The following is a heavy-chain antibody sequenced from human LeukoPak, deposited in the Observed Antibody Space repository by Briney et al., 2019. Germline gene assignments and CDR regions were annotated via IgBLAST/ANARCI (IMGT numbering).Heavy chain of an antibody. CDR3: AKVATYYYRGMDV. V-gene: IGHV3-23*01. J-gene: IGHJ6*02. CDR2: ISATGGST. Sequence: PGGSLRLSCAASGFTFSSYAMSWVRQAPGKGLEWVSTISATGGSTYYADSVKGRFTISRDNSKNTLSLQMNSLRAEDRAVYYCAKVATYYYRGMDVWGQGTTVTVSS. D-gene: IGHD3-16*01. CDR1: GFTFSSYA.